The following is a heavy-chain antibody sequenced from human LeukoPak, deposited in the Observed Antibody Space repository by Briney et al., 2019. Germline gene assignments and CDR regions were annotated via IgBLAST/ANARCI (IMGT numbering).Heavy chain of an antibody. Sequence: ASVKVSCKASGYTFTSYYKHWVRQAPGQGLEWMGIIIPSGGSTSYAQKFQGRVTMTRDTSTSTVYMELSSLRSEDTAVYYCARWWDDGSGYSYLYGMDVWGQGTTVTVSS. V-gene: IGHV1-46*01. D-gene: IGHD3-22*01. CDR3: ARWWDDGSGYSYLYGMDV. CDR2: IIPSGGST. CDR1: GYTFTSYY. J-gene: IGHJ6*02.